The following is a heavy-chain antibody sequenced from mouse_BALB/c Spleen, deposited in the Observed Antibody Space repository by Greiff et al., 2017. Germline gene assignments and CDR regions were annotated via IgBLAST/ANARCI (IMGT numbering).Heavy chain of an antibody. CDR2: ISSGGST. CDR3: ARGSHYYGSSGFAY. J-gene: IGHJ3*01. CDR1: GFTFSSYA. D-gene: IGHD1-1*01. V-gene: IGHV5-6-5*01. Sequence: EVMLVESGGGLVKPGGSLKLSCAASGFTFSSYAMSWVRQTPEKRLEWVASISSGGSTYYPDSVKGRFTISRDNAKNTLYLQMSSLKSEDTAMYYCARGSHYYGSSGFAYWGQGTLVTVSA.